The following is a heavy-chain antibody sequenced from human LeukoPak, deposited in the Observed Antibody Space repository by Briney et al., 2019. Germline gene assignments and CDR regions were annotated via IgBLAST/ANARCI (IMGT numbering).Heavy chain of an antibody. D-gene: IGHD3-22*01. J-gene: IGHJ4*02. CDR2: IIPIFGTA. CDR3: ARDLTHRRNYDNSGYQIVPAF. CDR1: GGTFSSYA. Sequence: SVKVSCKASGGTFSSYAISWVRQAPGQGLEWMGGIIPIFGTANYAQKFQGRVTITADKSTSTAYMELSSLRSDDTAVYYCARDLTHRRNYDNSGYQIVPAFWGQGTLVTVSS. V-gene: IGHV1-69*06.